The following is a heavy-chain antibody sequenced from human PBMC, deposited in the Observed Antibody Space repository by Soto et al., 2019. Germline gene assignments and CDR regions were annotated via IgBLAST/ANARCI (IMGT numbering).Heavy chain of an antibody. J-gene: IGHJ4*02. D-gene: IGHD1-1*01. CDR1: GYTFTNYH. CDR2: INPGRGST. V-gene: IGHV1-46*04. Sequence: QVQLVQSGAEVKKPGASVKVSCKASGYTFTNYHIHWVRQAPGQGLEWMGIINPGRGSTTYAHKLQGRVTITRDTSTSTVYMELDSLRSDDTAVYFCARISNSLPDYWGQGTLVTVSS. CDR3: ARISNSLPDY.